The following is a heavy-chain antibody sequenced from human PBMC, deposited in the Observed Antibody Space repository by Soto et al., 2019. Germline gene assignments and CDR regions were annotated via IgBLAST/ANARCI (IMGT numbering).Heavy chain of an antibody. J-gene: IGHJ5*02. CDR2: IYWDDDK. CDR1: GLSLSTSGEA. D-gene: IGHD3-10*02. V-gene: IGHV2-5*02. Sequence: QITLKESGPTLVKPTQTLTLTCTFSGLSLSTSGEAVGWIRQPPGKALEWLALIYWDDDKRYNPTLKTRLTITKDTSKIQVVLTLTSMDPVDTATYYCAHYVSTSPAGWFDPWGQGILVTVSS. CDR3: AHYVSTSPAGWFDP.